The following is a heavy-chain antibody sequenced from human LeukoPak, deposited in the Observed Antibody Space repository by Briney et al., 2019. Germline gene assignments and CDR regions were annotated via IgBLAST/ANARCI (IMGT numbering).Heavy chain of an antibody. J-gene: IGHJ6*02. CDR3: ATSRSRYGMDV. Sequence: PSETLSLTCTVSGGSISSSGHFWAWIRQPPGKGLECIGTIYYSGSTYYNPSPKSRVTISVDTSKNQFSLKLSSVTAADTAVYYCATSRSRYGMDVWGQGTTVTVSS. D-gene: IGHD2-15*01. CDR1: GGSISSSGHF. V-gene: IGHV4-39*01. CDR2: IYYSGST.